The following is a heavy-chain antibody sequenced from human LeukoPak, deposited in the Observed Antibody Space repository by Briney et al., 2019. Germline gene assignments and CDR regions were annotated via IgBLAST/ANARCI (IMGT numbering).Heavy chain of an antibody. D-gene: IGHD6-19*01. Sequence: GGSLRLSCAASGFTFSSSAMSWVRQVPGKGLEWVSGISASGGSTSYADSVRGRFTISRDNSKNTLYLQMNSLRAEDTAVYYCAKEPASSGWFDPWGQGTLVAVSS. CDR1: GFTFSSSA. CDR3: AKEPASSGWFDP. CDR2: ISASGGST. J-gene: IGHJ5*02. V-gene: IGHV3-23*01.